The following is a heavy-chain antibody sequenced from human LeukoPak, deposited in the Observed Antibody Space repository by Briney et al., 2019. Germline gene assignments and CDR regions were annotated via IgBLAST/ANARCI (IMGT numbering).Heavy chain of an antibody. V-gene: IGHV4-39*07. CDR2: IYYSGST. CDR1: GGSISSSSYY. D-gene: IGHD6-13*01. J-gene: IGHJ4*02. Sequence: PSETLTFTCTVSGGSISSSSYYWGWIRQPPGKGLEWIASIYYSGSTYYNPSLKSRVTISVDTSKNQFSLKLSSVTAADTAVYYCARDLAYSSRFPAEPFDYWGQGTLVTVSS. CDR3: ARDLAYSSRFPAEPFDY.